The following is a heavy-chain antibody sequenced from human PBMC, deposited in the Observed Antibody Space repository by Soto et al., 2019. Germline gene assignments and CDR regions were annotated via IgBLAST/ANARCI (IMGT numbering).Heavy chain of an antibody. Sequence: GESLTISGSGSGFNSWLAWVRQMPGKGLEYVGIIYVGDSDTRYSPSFQGQVTISVDKSISTAFLQWSSLKASDTAVYYCARHTQYYGMDVWGQGTAVTVSS. J-gene: IGHJ6*02. CDR1: GFNSW. D-gene: IGHD4-4*01. V-gene: IGHV5-51*01. CDR2: IYVGDSDT. CDR3: ARHTQYYGMDV.